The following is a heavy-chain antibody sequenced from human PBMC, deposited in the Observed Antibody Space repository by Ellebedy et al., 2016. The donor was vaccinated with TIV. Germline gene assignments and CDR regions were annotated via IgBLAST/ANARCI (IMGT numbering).Heavy chain of an antibody. CDR1: GFTFSSYS. CDR2: ISSSSSTI. CDR3: VKAWGD. J-gene: IGHJ4*02. Sequence: GESLKISCAASGFTFSSYSMNWVRQAPGKGLEWVSYISSSSSTIYYADSVKGRFTISRDNAKNSLYLQMNSLRAEDTAVYYCVKAWGDWGQGALVTVSS. V-gene: IGHV3-48*01. D-gene: IGHD3-16*01.